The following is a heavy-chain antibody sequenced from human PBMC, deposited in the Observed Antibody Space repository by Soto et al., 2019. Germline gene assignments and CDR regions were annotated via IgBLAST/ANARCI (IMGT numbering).Heavy chain of an antibody. Sequence: SETLSLTCSVSGGSIRSYYWSWIRQSPGKGLERIGYIFYSGSTNYNPSLKSRVTMSIDTSKNEFSLKVTSVIAADTAVYYCASPWYWFDPWGQGTLVTVSS. V-gene: IGHV4-59*01. CDR1: GGSIRSYY. D-gene: IGHD2-8*02. J-gene: IGHJ5*02. CDR3: ASPWYWFDP. CDR2: IFYSGST.